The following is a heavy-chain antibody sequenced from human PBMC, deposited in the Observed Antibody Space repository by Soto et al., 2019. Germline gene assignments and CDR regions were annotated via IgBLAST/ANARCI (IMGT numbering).Heavy chain of an antibody. D-gene: IGHD3-3*01. V-gene: IGHV3-30-3*01. Sequence: GGSLRLSCAASGFTFSSYAMHWVRQAPGKGLEWVAVISYDGSNKYYADSVKGRFTISRDNSKNTLYLQMNSLRAEDTAVYYCAKDSSVLQFLEWLLLDYWGQGTLVTVSS. CDR1: GFTFSSYA. J-gene: IGHJ4*02. CDR3: AKDSSVLQFLEWLLLDY. CDR2: ISYDGSNK.